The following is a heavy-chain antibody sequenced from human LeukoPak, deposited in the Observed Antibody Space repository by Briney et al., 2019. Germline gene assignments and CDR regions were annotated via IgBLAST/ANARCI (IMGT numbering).Heavy chain of an antibody. CDR1: GGSISSSSYY. Sequence: PSETLSLTCTVSGGSISSSSYYSGWIRQPPGKGLEWIGSIYYSGSTYYNPSLKSRVTISVDTSKNQFSLKLSSVTAADTAVYYCASQWELLPYYYYGMDVWGQGTTVTVSS. CDR3: ASQWELLPYYYYGMDV. J-gene: IGHJ6*02. CDR2: IYYSGST. V-gene: IGHV4-39*01. D-gene: IGHD1-26*01.